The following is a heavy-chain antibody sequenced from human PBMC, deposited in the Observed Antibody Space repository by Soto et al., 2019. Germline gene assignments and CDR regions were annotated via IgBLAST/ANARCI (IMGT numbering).Heavy chain of an antibody. Sequence: GSLRLSCAAPGFTFSNFWMHWVRQAPGQGLVWVSRIYSDGSGPMYADSVKGRFTISRDNAKSTLYLQMNSLRPEDTAVYYCATLNSFGSDYWGRGTLVTVSS. V-gene: IGHV3-74*03. CDR1: GFTFSNFW. CDR2: IYSDGSGP. J-gene: IGHJ4*02. D-gene: IGHD5-18*01. CDR3: ATLNSFGSDY.